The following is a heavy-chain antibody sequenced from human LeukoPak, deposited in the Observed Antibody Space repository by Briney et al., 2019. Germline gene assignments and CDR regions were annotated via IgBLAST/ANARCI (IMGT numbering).Heavy chain of an antibody. CDR2: INPNSGGT. V-gene: IGHV1-2*02. Sequence: ASVKVSCKASGYTFTGYYMHWVRQAPGQGLEWMGWINPNSGGTNYAQKFQGRVTMTRDMSTSTVYMELSSLRSEDTAVYYCARVGDYYDSSGYPHYWGQGTLVTVSS. J-gene: IGHJ4*02. CDR1: GYTFTGYY. D-gene: IGHD3-22*01. CDR3: ARVGDYYDSSGYPHY.